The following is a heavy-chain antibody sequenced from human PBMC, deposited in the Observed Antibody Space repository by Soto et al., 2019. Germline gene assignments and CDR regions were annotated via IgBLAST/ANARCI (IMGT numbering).Heavy chain of an antibody. Sequence: QVTLKESGPVLVKPTETLTLTCTVSGFSLSRGDVAVSWIRQPPGKSLEWLAHIFSNDEKAYSTPLKSRLTIVKDTSINQVVLIMTNSYPVDTATYYCARISRYGYDFDYWGQGTLVTVSS. D-gene: IGHD5-12*01. CDR1: GFSLSRGDVA. J-gene: IGHJ4*02. CDR2: IFSNDEK. CDR3: ARISRYGYDFDY. V-gene: IGHV2-26*02.